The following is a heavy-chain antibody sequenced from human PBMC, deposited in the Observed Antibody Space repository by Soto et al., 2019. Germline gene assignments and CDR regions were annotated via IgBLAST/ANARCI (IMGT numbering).Heavy chain of an antibody. V-gene: IGHV1-3*01. CDR3: ARGLGLYYFDY. Sequence: QVQLVQSGAEVKKPGASVKVSCKASGYTFTGYAMHWVRQAPGQRLEWMGWIDAGNGNTKYSQKFQGRVTITRDTSASTAYMELSRLRSEDTAVYYCARGLGLYYFDYWGQGTLVTVSS. J-gene: IGHJ4*02. CDR1: GYTFTGYA. D-gene: IGHD1-26*01. CDR2: IDAGNGNT.